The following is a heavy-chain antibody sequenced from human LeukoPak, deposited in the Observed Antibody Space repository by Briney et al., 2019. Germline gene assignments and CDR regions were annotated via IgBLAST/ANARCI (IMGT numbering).Heavy chain of an antibody. CDR3: AKDLFRAARGDAFDI. CDR1: GFTFSSYG. CDR2: IRYDGSNK. D-gene: IGHD6-6*01. J-gene: IGHJ3*02. Sequence: PGGSLRLSCAASGFTFSSYGMHWVRQAPGKGLEWVAFIRYDGSNKYYADSVKGRFTISRDNSKNTLYLQMNSLRAEDTAVYYCAKDLFRAARGDAFDIWGQGTMVTVSS. V-gene: IGHV3-30*02.